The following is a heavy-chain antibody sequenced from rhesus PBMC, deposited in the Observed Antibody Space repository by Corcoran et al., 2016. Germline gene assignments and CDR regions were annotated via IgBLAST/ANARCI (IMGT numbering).Heavy chain of an antibody. Sequence: QVKLQQWGEGLVKPSETLSITCAVYGASISGYYWSWIRQPPGKGLEWIGNIDANSASTNYKSSPKNRVTISQDTSRNQFSLKLSSVTAADTAVYYCARSRYYCSGSGCYVNWYFDIWGPGTPITISS. D-gene: IGHD2-21*01. CDR1: GASISGYY. J-gene: IGHJ2*01. V-gene: IGHV4-73*01. CDR2: IDANSAST. CDR3: ARSRYYCSGSGCYVNWYFDI.